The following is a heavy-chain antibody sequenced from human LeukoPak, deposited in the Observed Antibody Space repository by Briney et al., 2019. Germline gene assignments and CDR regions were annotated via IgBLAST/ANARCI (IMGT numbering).Heavy chain of an antibody. Sequence: SETLSLTCTVSGGSISSSSYYWGWIRQPPGKGLEWIGSIYYSGSTYYNPSLKSRVTISVDTSKNQFSLKLSSVTAADTAVYYCARYAAVAATIDAFDIWGQGTMVTVSS. D-gene: IGHD2-15*01. J-gene: IGHJ3*02. CDR1: GGSISSSSYY. CDR2: IYYSGST. CDR3: ARYAAVAATIDAFDI. V-gene: IGHV4-39*07.